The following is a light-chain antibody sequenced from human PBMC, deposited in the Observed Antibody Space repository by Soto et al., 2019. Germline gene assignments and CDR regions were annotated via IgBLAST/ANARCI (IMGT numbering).Light chain of an antibody. V-gene: IGLV2-11*01. CDR3: CSYAGSYTQV. Sequence: QSALTQPRSVSGSPGQSVTISCTGTSSDVGGYNYVSWYQQYPGKAPKPMIYDVTKRPSGVPDRFSGSKSGNTASLTISGLQAEDEADYSCCSYAGSYTQVFGGGTKLTVL. J-gene: IGLJ3*02. CDR1: SSDVGGYNY. CDR2: DVT.